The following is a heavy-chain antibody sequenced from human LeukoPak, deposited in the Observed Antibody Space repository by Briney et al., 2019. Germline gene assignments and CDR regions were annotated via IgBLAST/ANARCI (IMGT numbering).Heavy chain of an antibody. D-gene: IGHD4-17*01. Sequence: GGSLRLSCAASGFTFSNYGFIWVRQAPGKGLEWVGNIQEDGSAQYYVDSVKGRFTISRDNAKNSLYLQMNSLRVDDTAVYYCARVAYGDRYWGQGTLVTVSS. J-gene: IGHJ4*02. CDR2: IQEDGSAQ. CDR3: ARVAYGDRY. CDR1: GFTFSNYG. V-gene: IGHV3-7*01.